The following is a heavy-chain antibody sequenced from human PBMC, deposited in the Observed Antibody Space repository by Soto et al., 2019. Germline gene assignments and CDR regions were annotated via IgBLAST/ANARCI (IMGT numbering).Heavy chain of an antibody. Sequence: SGNPYLTCTVSGWSLSRSSYYRGLVRQTPGKGLEWIGSIYYSGSTYYNPSLQSRVAISVDTSKNQFSLKLKSVTAADTAIYYCARRTVNIRTFYSGLKTHCFDYWGQGAPVTVSS. D-gene: IGHD6-19*01. CDR2: IYYSGST. J-gene: IGHJ4*02. V-gene: IGHV4-39*01. CDR3: ARRTVNIRTFYSGLKTHCFDY. CDR1: GWSLSRSSYY.